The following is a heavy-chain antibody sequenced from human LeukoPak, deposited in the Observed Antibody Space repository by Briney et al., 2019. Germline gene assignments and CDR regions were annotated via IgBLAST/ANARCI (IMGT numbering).Heavy chain of an antibody. V-gene: IGHV3-21*04. CDR3: AKGPILVISTQYFQH. Sequence: PGGSLRLSCAASGFTFNTYSMSWVCQAPGKGLEWVSIISRTSESIFYADSVKGRFTISRDNAKNPLYLQMNGLRAEDTAVYYCAKGPILVISTQYFQHWGQGTLVSVSS. CDR2: ISRTSESI. D-gene: IGHD3-22*01. J-gene: IGHJ1*01. CDR1: GFTFNTYS.